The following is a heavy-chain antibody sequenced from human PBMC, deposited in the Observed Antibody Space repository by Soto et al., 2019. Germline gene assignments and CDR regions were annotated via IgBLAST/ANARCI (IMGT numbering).Heavy chain of an antibody. J-gene: IGHJ4*02. Sequence: SETLSLTCAVSGGSISSGGYSWSWIRQPPGKGLEWIGYIYHSGSTYYNPSLKSRVTISVDRSKNQFSLKLSPVTAADTAVYNCARVPDYWGQGTLVTVSS. CDR1: GGSISSGGYS. CDR3: ARVPDY. CDR2: IYHSGST. V-gene: IGHV4-30-2*01.